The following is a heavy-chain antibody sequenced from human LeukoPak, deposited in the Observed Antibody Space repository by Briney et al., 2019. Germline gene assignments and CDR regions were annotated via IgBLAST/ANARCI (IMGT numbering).Heavy chain of an antibody. CDR2: INHLGST. CDR3: ARVGEMVSTVIRGYYFDY. D-gene: IGHD5/OR15-5a*01. J-gene: IGHJ4*02. CDR1: DGSFSGHY. V-gene: IGHV4-34*01. Sequence: SETLSLTCGVYDGSFSGHYWAWIRQSPGKGLEWIGDINHLGSTNYSPSLRSRVTISVDTSKKQFSLNMMSVTAADTAVYYCARVGEMVSTVIRGYYFDYWGQGALVTVSS.